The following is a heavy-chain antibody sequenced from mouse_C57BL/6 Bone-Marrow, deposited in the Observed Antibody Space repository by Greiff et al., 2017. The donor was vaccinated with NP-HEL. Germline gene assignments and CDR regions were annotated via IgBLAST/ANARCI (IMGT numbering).Heavy chain of an antibody. V-gene: IGHV7-1*01. Sequence: EVKVVESGGGLVQSGRSLRLSCATSGFTFSDFYMEWVRQAPGKGLEWIAASRNKANDYTTVYSASVKGRFIVSRDTSQSILYLQMNALRAEDTAIYYCARDANGTGWYFDVWGTGTTVTGSS. CDR2: SRNKANDYTT. J-gene: IGHJ1*03. CDR1: GFTFSDFY. D-gene: IGHD4-1*01. CDR3: ARDANGTGWYFDV.